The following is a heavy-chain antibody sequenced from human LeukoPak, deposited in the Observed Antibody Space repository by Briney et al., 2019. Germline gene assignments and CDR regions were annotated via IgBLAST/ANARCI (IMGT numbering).Heavy chain of an antibody. V-gene: IGHV4-59*11. CDR2: ISYIGST. D-gene: IGHD3-22*01. Sequence: SETLSLTCTVSGGSFTTHYWSWIRQPPGKGVEGIGYISYIGSTNYNPSLKSRVTISIDTSNNEVSLMLTSVTAADTAVYYCASDSISMNAFDAWGQGTMVTVSS. J-gene: IGHJ3*01. CDR1: GGSFTTHY. CDR3: ASDSISMNAFDA.